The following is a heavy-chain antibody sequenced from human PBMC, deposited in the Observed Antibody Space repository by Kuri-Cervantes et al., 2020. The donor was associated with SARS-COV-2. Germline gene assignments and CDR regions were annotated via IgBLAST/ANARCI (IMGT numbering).Heavy chain of an antibody. J-gene: IGHJ4*02. CDR2: ISTDGTIT. V-gene: IGHV3-30*18. D-gene: IGHD6-13*01. CDR1: GFSLSDYW. Sequence: GGSLRLSCAASGFSLSDYWMSWVRQAPGKGLEWLAVISTDGTITHYADSVKGRFTISRDNSKSTLYLEMNSLRDEDTGVYYCAKETGAAGSSWMSYFDNWGLGTQVTVSS. CDR3: AKETGAAGSSWMSYFDN.